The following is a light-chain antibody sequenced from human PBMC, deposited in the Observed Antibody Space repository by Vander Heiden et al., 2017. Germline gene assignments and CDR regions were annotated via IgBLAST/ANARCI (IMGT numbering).Light chain of an antibody. J-gene: IGLJ2*01. CDR3: ATWDGSLSVVV. CDR1: TSNIGSHY. V-gene: IGLV1-51*02. Sequence: QSVLTQPPSVSAAPGQEVTISCSGSTSNIGSHYLSWYQQLPGTAPKLLIYENNSRPSGIPDRFSGSKSGTSATLGITGLQTGDEADYYCATWDGSLSVVVFGGGTKVTVL. CDR2: ENN.